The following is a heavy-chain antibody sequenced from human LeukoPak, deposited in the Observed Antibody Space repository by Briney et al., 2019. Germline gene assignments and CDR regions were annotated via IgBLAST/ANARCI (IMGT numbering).Heavy chain of an antibody. CDR2: IYTSGST. V-gene: IGHV4-61*02. Sequence: SQTLSLTCTVSGGSISSGSYYWSWIRQPAGKGLEWIGRIYTSGSTNYNPSLKSRVTISVDTSKNQFSLKLGSVTAADTAVYYCARGLYDFWSGYYNDYYYMDVWGKGTTVTVSS. J-gene: IGHJ6*03. D-gene: IGHD3-3*01. CDR1: GGSISSGSYY. CDR3: ARGLYDFWSGYYNDYYYMDV.